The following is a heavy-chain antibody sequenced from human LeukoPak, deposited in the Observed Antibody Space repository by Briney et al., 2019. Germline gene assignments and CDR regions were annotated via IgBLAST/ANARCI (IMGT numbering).Heavy chain of an antibody. CDR3: ARQLGRLDAFDI. Sequence: PSETLSLTCSVSGGFINTGRYYWDWIRQPPGKGLDWIGSVFYSGNIDYNPSLKSRVTISVDTSKNQFSLKLSSVTAADTAVYYCARQLGRLDAFDIWGQGTMVTVSS. V-gene: IGHV4-39*01. D-gene: IGHD1-1*01. CDR2: VFYSGNI. J-gene: IGHJ3*02. CDR1: GGFINTGRYY.